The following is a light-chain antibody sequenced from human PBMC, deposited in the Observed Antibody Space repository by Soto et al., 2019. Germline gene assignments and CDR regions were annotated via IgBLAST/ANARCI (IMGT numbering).Light chain of an antibody. CDR2: DAS. Sequence: DIQMIEYPSTVSAYVKDRVTITCRASQSIRSLLAWYQQKPGKAPKVLIYDASSLGSGVPSRFSGSGSGTEFTLPICSLPPDDFPTYLCQQSLPYSTVAQGTRVEIK. CDR1: QSIRSL. CDR3: QQSLPYST. J-gene: IGKJ5*01. V-gene: IGKV1-5*01.